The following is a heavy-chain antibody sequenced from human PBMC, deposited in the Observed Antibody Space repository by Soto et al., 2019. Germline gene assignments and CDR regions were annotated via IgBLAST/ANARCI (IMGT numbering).Heavy chain of an antibody. D-gene: IGHD2-21*02. V-gene: IGHV1-46*01. CDR2: INPSGGST. CDR1: GYTFTSYY. J-gene: IGHJ2*01. CDR3: ARTPLYCGGDCYPYWYFDL. Sequence: QVQLVQSGAEVKKPGASVKVSCKASGYTFTSYYMHWVRQAPGQGLAWMGIINPSGGSTSYAQKFQGRVTMTRDTSTSTVYMELSSLRSEDTAVYYCARTPLYCGGDCYPYWYFDLWGRGTLVTVSS.